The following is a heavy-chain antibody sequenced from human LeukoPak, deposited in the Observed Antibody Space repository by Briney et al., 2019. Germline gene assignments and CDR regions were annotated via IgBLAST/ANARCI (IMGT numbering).Heavy chain of an antibody. CDR1: GGSMSSYY. J-gene: IGHJ3*02. V-gene: IGHV4-59*08. CDR3: ARWNYDILTGYYAFDI. Sequence: SETLSLTCTVSGGSMSSYYWSWVRQPPGKGLEWIGYIYYSGSTNYNPSLKSRVTISVDTSKNQFSLKLSSVTAADTAVYYCARWNYDILTGYYAFDIWGQGTMVTVSS. D-gene: IGHD3-9*01. CDR2: IYYSGST.